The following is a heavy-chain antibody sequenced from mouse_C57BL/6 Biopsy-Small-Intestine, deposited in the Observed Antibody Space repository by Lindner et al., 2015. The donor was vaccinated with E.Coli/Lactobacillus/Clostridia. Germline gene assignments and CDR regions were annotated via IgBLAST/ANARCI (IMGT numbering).Heavy chain of an antibody. Sequence: VQLQESGPELVKPGASVKMSCKASGYTFTTYVIHWLKQKPGQGLEWIGYVNPYNDGTRYNEKFKGKATLTSDKSSSTAYMELSSLTSEDSAGYYCARDDGYYGWFAYWGQGTLVTVSA. CDR2: VNPYNDGT. CDR1: GYTFTTYV. D-gene: IGHD2-3*01. CDR3: ARDDGYYGWFAY. V-gene: IGHV1-14*01. J-gene: IGHJ3*01.